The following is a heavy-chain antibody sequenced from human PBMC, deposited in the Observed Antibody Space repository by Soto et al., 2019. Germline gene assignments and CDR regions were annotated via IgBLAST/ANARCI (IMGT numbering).Heavy chain of an antibody. CDR1: GFTVSSYY. CDR3: AKADYSYSWAPGDY. D-gene: IGHD6-13*01. CDR2: IYSAGSA. Sequence: HPGGSLRLSCAASGFTVSSYYMSWVRQAPGKGLEWVSVIYSAGSADFADSVKGRFTISRDNSKNTLYLQMNSLGVEDTALYYCAKADYSYSWAPGDYWGQGTLVTVSS. J-gene: IGHJ4*02. V-gene: IGHV3-66*01.